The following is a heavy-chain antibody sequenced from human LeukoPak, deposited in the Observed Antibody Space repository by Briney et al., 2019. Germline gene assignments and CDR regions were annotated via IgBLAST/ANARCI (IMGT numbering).Heavy chain of an antibody. Sequence: SVKVSCKASGYTFTSYDINWVRHATGQGLEWMGWMNPNSGNTGYAQKFQGRVTMTRNTSISTAYMELSSLRSEDTAVYYCSRGRAVAGPFGYWGQGTLVTVSS. CDR3: SRGRAVAGPFGY. CDR2: MNPNSGNT. J-gene: IGHJ4*02. V-gene: IGHV1-8*01. D-gene: IGHD6-19*01. CDR1: GYTFTSYD.